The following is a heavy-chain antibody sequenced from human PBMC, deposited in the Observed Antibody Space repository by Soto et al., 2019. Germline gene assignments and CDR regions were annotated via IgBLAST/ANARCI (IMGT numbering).Heavy chain of an antibody. J-gene: IGHJ5*02. D-gene: IGHD3-22*01. CDR3: ARYYFDSSGYSNWFDP. V-gene: IGHV4-31*11. CDR1: GGSITRDAYY. Sequence: SETLSLTCAVSGGSITRDAYYWTWIRQHPGKGLEWIAYIHYSGRTYYNPSLKSRVTISVDTSNNQFSLKLSSVTAADTAVYYCARYYFDSSGYSNWFDPWGQGTLVTVSS. CDR2: IHYSGRT.